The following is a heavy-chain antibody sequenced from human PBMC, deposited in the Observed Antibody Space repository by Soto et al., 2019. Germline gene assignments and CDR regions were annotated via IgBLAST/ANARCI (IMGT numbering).Heavy chain of an antibody. CDR1: GFTFSSYG. Sequence: QVQLVESGGGVVQPGRSLRLSCAASGFTFSSYGMHWVRQAPGKGLEWVAVISYDGSNKYYADSVKGRFTISRDNSKNTLYLQMNSLRAEDTAVYYCAKGKVSDYGDYGAFDIWGQGTMVTVSS. CDR3: AKGKVSDYGDYGAFDI. D-gene: IGHD4-17*01. CDR2: ISYDGSNK. V-gene: IGHV3-30*18. J-gene: IGHJ3*02.